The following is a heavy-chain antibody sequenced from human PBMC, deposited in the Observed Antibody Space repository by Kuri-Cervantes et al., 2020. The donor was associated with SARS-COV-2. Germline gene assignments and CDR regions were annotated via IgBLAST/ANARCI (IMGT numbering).Heavy chain of an antibody. CDR3: TGGQHSNYALDY. CDR1: VGSFSVYY. CDR2: INHSGST. J-gene: IGHJ4*02. D-gene: IGHD4-11*01. Sequence: SQTLSLTCAVYVGSFSVYYWRWIRHPPGKGLECIGEINHSGSTNYNPSLKSRVTISVDTSKNQFPLKLSSVPAADTAVYYCTGGQHSNYALDYRGQGTLVTVSS. V-gene: IGHV4-34*01.